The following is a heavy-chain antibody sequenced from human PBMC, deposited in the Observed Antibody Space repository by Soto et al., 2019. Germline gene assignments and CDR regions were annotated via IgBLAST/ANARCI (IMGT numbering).Heavy chain of an antibody. J-gene: IGHJ5*02. CDR1: GFTFSSYG. D-gene: IGHD4-4*01. V-gene: IGHV3-33*01. Sequence: PGGSLRLSCAASGFTFSSYGMHWVRQAPGKGLDWVAVIWYDGSNKYYADSVKGRFTISRDNSKNTLYLQMNSLRAEDTAVYYCARESGALTVTRYNWFDPWGQGTRVTVSS. CDR2: IWYDGSNK. CDR3: ARESGALTVTRYNWFDP.